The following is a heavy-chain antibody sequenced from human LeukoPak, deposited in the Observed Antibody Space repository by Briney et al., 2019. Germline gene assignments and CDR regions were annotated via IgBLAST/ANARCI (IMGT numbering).Heavy chain of an antibody. CDR1: GFTFSNAW. CDR2: IKSKTDGGTT. D-gene: IGHD3-3*01. CDR3: TTVLIADFWSRRPGYFQH. J-gene: IGHJ1*01. Sequence: GGSLRLSCAASGFTFSNAWMSWVRQAPGKGLEWVGRIKSKTDGGTTDYAAPVKGRFTISRDDSKNTLYLQMNSLKTEDTAVYYCTTVLIADFWSRRPGYFQHWGQGTLVTVSS. V-gene: IGHV3-15*01.